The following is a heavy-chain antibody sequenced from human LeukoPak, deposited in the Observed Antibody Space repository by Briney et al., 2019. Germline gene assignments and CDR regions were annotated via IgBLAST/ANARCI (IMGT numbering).Heavy chain of an antibody. CDR2: IYTSGST. Sequence: SQTLSLTCTVSGGSTSSGAYYWSWIRQPAGKGLEWIGRIYTSGSTNYNPSLKSRVTMSVDTSKNQFSLKLSSVTAADTAVYYCARVQYCSSTSCADAFDIWGQGTMVTVSS. J-gene: IGHJ3*02. CDR3: ARVQYCSSTSCADAFDI. CDR1: GGSTSSGAYY. D-gene: IGHD2-2*01. V-gene: IGHV4-61*02.